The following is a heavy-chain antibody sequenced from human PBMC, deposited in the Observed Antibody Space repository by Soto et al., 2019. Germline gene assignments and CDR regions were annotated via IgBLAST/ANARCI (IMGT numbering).Heavy chain of an antibody. CDR1: GFTFSSYA. J-gene: IGHJ6*02. D-gene: IGHD6-19*01. CDR2: ISYDGSNK. V-gene: IGHV3-30-3*01. Sequence: SLRLSCAASGFTFSSYAIHWVRQAPGKGLEWVAVISYDGSNKYYADSVKGRFTISRDNSKNTLYLQMNSLRAEDTAVYYCARDRGVAVAGSWYYGMDVWGQGTTVTVSS. CDR3: ARDRGVAVAGSWYYGMDV.